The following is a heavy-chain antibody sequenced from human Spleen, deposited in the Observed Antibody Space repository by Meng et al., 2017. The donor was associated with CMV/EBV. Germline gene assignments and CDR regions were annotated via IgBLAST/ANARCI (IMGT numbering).Heavy chain of an antibody. CDR2: IYYSGST. CDR1: GGSISSSSYY. Sequence: GSLRLSCTVSGGSISSSSYYWGWIRQPPGKGLEWIGSIYYSGSTYYNPSLKSRVTISVDTSKNQFSLKLSSVTAADTAVYYCARDYNWNGWFDPWGQGTLVTVS. CDR3: ARDYNWNGWFDP. D-gene: IGHD1-1*01. V-gene: IGHV4-39*07. J-gene: IGHJ5*02.